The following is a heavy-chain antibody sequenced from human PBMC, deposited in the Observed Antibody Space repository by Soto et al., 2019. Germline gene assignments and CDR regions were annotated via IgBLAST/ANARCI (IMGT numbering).Heavy chain of an antibody. CDR2: INHSGST. Sequence: QVQLQQWGAGLLKPSETLSLTCSVYGGSFSGYYWCWIRQPPGKGLEWIWEINHSGSTNYNRSLKSRVTISVETAKNQFSLKLSSGTAADTAVYYCARVGYCSSTSCYAGLGDYYYYGMDFWGQGTTVTLSS. V-gene: IGHV4-34*01. J-gene: IGHJ6*02. CDR1: GGSFSGYY. CDR3: ARVGYCSSTSCYAGLGDYYYYGMDF. D-gene: IGHD2-2*01.